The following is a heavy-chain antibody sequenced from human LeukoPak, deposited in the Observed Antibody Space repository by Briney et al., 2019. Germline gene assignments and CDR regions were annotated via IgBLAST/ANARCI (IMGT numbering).Heavy chain of an antibody. J-gene: IGHJ1*01. D-gene: IGHD3-22*01. CDR1: GGTFSSYA. V-gene: IGHV1-69*05. Sequence: ASVKVSCKASGGTFSSYAISWVRQAPGQGLEWMGVIIPIFGTANYAQKFQGRVTITTDESTSTAYMELSSLRSEDTAVYYCARASRYYYDSSGYSLYLQHWGQGTLVTVSS. CDR3: ARASRYYYDSSGYSLYLQH. CDR2: IIPIFGTA.